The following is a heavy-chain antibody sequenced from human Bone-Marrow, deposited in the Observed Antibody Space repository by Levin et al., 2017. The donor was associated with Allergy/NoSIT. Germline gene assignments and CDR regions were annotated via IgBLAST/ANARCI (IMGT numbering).Heavy chain of an antibody. Sequence: SETLSLTCAVSGGSISNNYWSWIRQPPGKGLEWIGYINYSWSTDYNPSLKSRVTTSVDTSKNQFSLRLRSVTAADTAVYYCASFSGRTGCFDPWGQGTLVTVSS. CDR2: INYSWST. CDR3: ASFSGRTGCFDP. D-gene: IGHD3/OR15-3a*01. CDR1: GGSISNNY. J-gene: IGHJ5*02. V-gene: IGHV4-59*01.